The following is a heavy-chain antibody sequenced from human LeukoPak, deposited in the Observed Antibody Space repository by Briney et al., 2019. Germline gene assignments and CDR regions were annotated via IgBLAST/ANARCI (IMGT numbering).Heavy chain of an antibody. V-gene: IGHV3-33*08. CDR1: GFTFSSYA. J-gene: IGHJ6*02. CDR3: ARGSGYSYEKYYYYGMDV. Sequence: PGGSLRLSCAASGFTFSSYAMHWVRQAPGKGLEWVAVIWYDGSNKYYADSVKGRFTISRDNSKNTLYLQMNSLRAEDTAVYYCARGSGYSYEKYYYYGMDVWGQGTTVTVSS. CDR2: IWYDGSNK. D-gene: IGHD5-18*01.